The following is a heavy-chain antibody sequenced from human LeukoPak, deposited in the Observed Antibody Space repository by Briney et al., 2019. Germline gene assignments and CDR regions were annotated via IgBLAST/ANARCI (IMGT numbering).Heavy chain of an antibody. CDR2: IIPIFGTA. Sequence: GASVKVSCKASGGTFSSYAISWVRQAPGQGLEWMGGIIPIFGTANYAQKFQGRVTITADESTSTAYMELSSLRSEDTAVYYCARDDSRGAAAGRYYYYGMDVWGQGTTVTVSS. V-gene: IGHV1-69*13. CDR3: ARDDSRGAAAGRYYYYGMDV. D-gene: IGHD6-13*01. J-gene: IGHJ6*02. CDR1: GGTFSSYA.